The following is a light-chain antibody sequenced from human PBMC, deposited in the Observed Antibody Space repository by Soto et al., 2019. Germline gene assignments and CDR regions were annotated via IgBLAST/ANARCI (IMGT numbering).Light chain of an antibody. Sequence: QSALTQPASVSGSPGQSITISCTGTSSDVGSYNLVSWYQQHPGKAPILMIYEGSKRPSGVSNRFSGSKSGNTASLTISGLQAEDEADYYCCSYAGSSIFYVFGTGTKV. CDR3: CSYAGSSIFYV. CDR2: EGS. J-gene: IGLJ1*01. V-gene: IGLV2-23*01. CDR1: SSDVGSYNL.